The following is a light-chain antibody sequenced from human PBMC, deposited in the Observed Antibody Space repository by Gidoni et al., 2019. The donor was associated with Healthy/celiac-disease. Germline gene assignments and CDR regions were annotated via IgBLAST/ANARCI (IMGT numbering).Light chain of an antibody. Sequence: EIVMIQSPATLSVSPGDRATLSCRASQRVSSNSAWYQQKPGPAPRLVIYAASTAATGIPGRCSGSWSGTEFTPTISSLQSEDSAVYYCQQYNNWPTFGPGTKVDFK. CDR1: QRVSSN. J-gene: IGKJ3*01. CDR3: QQYNNWPT. V-gene: IGKV3-15*01. CDR2: AAS.